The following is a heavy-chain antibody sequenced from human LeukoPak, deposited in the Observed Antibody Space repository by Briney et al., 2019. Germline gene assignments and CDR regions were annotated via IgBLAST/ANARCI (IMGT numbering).Heavy chain of an antibody. V-gene: IGHV3-11*04. CDR1: GFTFSDYY. CDR2: ISSSGSTI. D-gene: IGHD4-17*01. J-gene: IGHJ3*02. Sequence: GGSLRLSCAASGFTFSDYYMSWIRQAPGKGLEWVSYISSSGSTIYYADSVKGRFTISRDNTKNSLYLQMNSLRAEDTAVYYCATRNYGDSYGAFDMWGQGTMVTVSS. CDR3: ATRNYGDSYGAFDM.